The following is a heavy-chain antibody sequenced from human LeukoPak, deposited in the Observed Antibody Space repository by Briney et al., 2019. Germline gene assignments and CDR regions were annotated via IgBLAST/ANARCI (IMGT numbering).Heavy chain of an antibody. Sequence: PGGSLRLFCAASGFTFSSYWMSWVRQAPGKGLEWVANIKQDGSEKYYVDSVKGRFTISRDNAKNSLYLQVNSLRAEDTAVYYCARVRQRGSSRGYFDYWGQGTLVTVSS. CDR3: ARVRQRGSSRGYFDY. J-gene: IGHJ4*02. CDR2: IKQDGSEK. V-gene: IGHV3-7*01. D-gene: IGHD6-6*01. CDR1: GFTFSSYW.